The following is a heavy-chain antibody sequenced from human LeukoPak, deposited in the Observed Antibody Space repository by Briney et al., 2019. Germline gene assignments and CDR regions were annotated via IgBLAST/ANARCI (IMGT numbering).Heavy chain of an antibody. D-gene: IGHD1-26*01. CDR1: GFTFSSYE. CDR2: ISSSGSTI. Sequence: GGSLRLSCAASGFTFSSYEMNWVRQAPGKRLEWVSYISSSGSTIYYADSVKGRFTISRDNAKNSLYLQMNSLRAEDTAVYYCARETLPFDYWGQGTLVTVSS. CDR3: ARETLPFDY. V-gene: IGHV3-48*03. J-gene: IGHJ4*02.